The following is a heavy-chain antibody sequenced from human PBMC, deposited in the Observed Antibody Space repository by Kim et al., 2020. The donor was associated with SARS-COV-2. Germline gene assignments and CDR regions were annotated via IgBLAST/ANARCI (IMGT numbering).Heavy chain of an antibody. D-gene: IGHD3-22*01. Sequence: SGPTLVNPTQTLTLTCTLSGFSLGTSGVAVGWIRQPPGEALEWLALIYWDDEKRYSPSLRSRLTITKDTSKDQVVLAVTNMDPVDTGTYFCARTSIHFYDSSGYINHAFDIWGHGTLVTVSS. V-gene: IGHV2-5*02. CDR1: GFSLGTSGVA. J-gene: IGHJ3*02. CDR2: IYWDDEK. CDR3: ARTSIHFYDSSGYINHAFDI.